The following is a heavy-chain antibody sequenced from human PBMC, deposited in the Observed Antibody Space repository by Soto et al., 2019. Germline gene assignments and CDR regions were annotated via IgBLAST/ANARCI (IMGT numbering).Heavy chain of an antibody. CDR3: ARDHDSSGLYGMEV. CDR1: GASIKSGGYY. V-gene: IGHV4-31*03. J-gene: IGHJ6*02. D-gene: IGHD3-22*01. Sequence: PSETLSLTCTVSGASIKSGGYYWSWVRQHPETGLEWTGYIYFNGNTDYNPSLKSRVSISEDTSKNQFSLKMSSVTAADTAIYYCARDHDSSGLYGMEVWGQGTTVTVSS. CDR2: IYFNGNT.